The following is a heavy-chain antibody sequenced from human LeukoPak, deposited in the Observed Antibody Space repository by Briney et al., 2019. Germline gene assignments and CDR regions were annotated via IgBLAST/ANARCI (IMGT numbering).Heavy chain of an antibody. D-gene: IGHD6-13*01. CDR3: ARAAYSSSQYFQH. J-gene: IGHJ1*01. V-gene: IGHV1-69*05. Sequence: ASVKVSCKASGCTFSSYAISWVRQAPGQGLEWMGRIIPIFGTANYAQKFQGRVTITTDESTSTAYMELRSLRSEDTAVYYCARAAYSSSQYFQHWGQGTLVTVSS. CDR1: GCTFSSYA. CDR2: IIPIFGTA.